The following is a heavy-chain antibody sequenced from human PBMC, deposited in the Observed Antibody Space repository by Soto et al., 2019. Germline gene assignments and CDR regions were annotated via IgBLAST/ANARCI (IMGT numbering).Heavy chain of an antibody. Sequence: QVQLVESGGGVVQPGRSLRLSCAASGFTFSSYAMHWVRQAPGKGLEWVAVISYDGSNKYYADSVKGRFTISRDNSKNSLYLQMISRGDEDTAVYYCAREYVVISGGGDAFDIWGQGTMVTVSS. CDR3: AREYVVISGGGDAFDI. CDR1: GFTFSSYA. J-gene: IGHJ3*02. CDR2: ISYDGSNK. V-gene: IGHV3-30-3*01. D-gene: IGHD2-21*01.